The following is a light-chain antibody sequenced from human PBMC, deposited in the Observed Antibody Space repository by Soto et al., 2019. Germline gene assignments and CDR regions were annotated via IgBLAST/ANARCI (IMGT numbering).Light chain of an antibody. J-gene: IGKJ3*01. CDR1: QSVSSSY. V-gene: IGKV3-20*01. Sequence: EIVLTQSPGTLSLSPGERATLSCRASQSVSSSYLAWYQQKPGQAPRLLIYGASSRATGIPDRFSGSWSGTDFTLTISRLEPEDFAVYYCQQYGSSPRFTFGPGTKVDIK. CDR3: QQYGSSPRFT. CDR2: GAS.